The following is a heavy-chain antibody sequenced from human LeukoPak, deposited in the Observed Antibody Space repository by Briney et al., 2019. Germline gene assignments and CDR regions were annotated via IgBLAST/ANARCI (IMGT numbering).Heavy chain of an antibody. CDR3: TTDHYYDRSGYYHIDY. J-gene: IGHJ4*02. CDR2: ISGSGGST. V-gene: IGHV3-23*01. D-gene: IGHD3-22*01. Sequence: GGSLRLSCAASGFTFSSYAMSWVRQAPGKGLEWVSAISGSGGSTYYADSVKGRFTISRDNSKNTLYLQMNSLKTEDTAVYYCTTDHYYDRSGYYHIDYWGQGTLVTVSS. CDR1: GFTFSSYA.